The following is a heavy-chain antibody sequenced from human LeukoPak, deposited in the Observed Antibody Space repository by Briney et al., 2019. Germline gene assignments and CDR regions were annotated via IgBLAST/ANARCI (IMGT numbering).Heavy chain of an antibody. J-gene: IGHJ4*02. CDR3: ATDLIGYFDWLGDGN. V-gene: IGHV3-21*06. CDR1: GFTFSSCS. Sequence: GGSLRLSWAASGFTFSSCSRNWVRQAPGKGLEWVSCIISGSTYIYYGDSVKGRFTISRDTAKNSPYLQMNSLRAEDTAVYYCATDLIGYFDWLGDGNWGQGTLVTVSS. D-gene: IGHD3-9*01. CDR2: IISGSTYI.